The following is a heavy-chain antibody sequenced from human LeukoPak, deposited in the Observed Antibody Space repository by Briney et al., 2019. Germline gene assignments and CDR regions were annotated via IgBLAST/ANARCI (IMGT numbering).Heavy chain of an antibody. V-gene: IGHV1-18*01. D-gene: IGHD6-19*01. J-gene: IGHJ4*02. CDR3: ARGGLVAVAGRGPNDY. CDR2: ISAYNGNT. Sequence: ASVKVSCKASGYTFTSYGISWVRQAPGQGLEWMGWISAYNGNTNYAQQLQGRVTMTTDPSTSTAYMELRSLRSDDTAVYYCARGGLVAVAGRGPNDYWGQGTLVTVSS. CDR1: GYTFTSYG.